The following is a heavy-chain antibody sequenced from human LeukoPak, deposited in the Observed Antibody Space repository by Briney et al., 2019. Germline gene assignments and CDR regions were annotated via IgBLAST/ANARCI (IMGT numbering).Heavy chain of an antibody. V-gene: IGHV1-46*01. Sequence: GASVKVSCKASGDTFSSYYTHWVRQAPGQGLEWMGIINPSGGSTTYAQKFQGRVTMTRDTSTSTVYMELSSLRSEDTAVYYCARGGVLRFLEHLDYWGQGTLVTVSS. CDR3: ARGGVLRFLEHLDY. CDR2: INPSGGST. J-gene: IGHJ4*02. D-gene: IGHD3-3*01. CDR1: GDTFSSYY.